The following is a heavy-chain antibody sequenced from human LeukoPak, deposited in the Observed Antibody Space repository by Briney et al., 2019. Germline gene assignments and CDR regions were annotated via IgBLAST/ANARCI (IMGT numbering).Heavy chain of an antibody. V-gene: IGHV4-59*01. D-gene: IGHD6-19*01. CDR3: ARAFLAVAGTRGGLDYFDY. CDR1: GGSISSFY. Sequence: SETLSPTCTVSGGSISSFYWSWIRQPPGKGLEWIGYIYNSGSTNYNPSLKSRVTISVDTSKNQFSLKLSSVTAADTAVYYCARAFLAVAGTRGGLDYFDYWGQGTLVTVSS. J-gene: IGHJ4*02. CDR2: IYNSGST.